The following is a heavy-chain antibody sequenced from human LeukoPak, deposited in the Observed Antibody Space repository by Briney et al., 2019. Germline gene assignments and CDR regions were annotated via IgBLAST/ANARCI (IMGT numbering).Heavy chain of an antibody. D-gene: IGHD3-10*01. J-gene: IGHJ4*02. CDR3: ARHATYGSGSYSDY. V-gene: IGHV5-51*01. CDR1: GYSFTNYW. CDR2: IFPGDSDT. Sequence: GESLKISCKGSGYSFTNYWIGWVRQMPGRGLEWMGIIFPGDSDTRYNPSFQGQVSISADKSINTAYLQWSSLKASDTAMYYCARHATYGSGSYSDYWGQGTLVTVSS.